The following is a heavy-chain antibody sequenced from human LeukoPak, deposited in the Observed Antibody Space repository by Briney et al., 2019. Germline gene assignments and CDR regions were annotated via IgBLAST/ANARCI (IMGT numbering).Heavy chain of an antibody. J-gene: IGHJ4*02. CDR1: GGSISSYY. V-gene: IGHV4-59*01. Sequence: PSETLSLTCTVSGGSISSYYWSWIRQPPGKGLEWIGYIYYSGSTNYNPSLKSRVTISVDTSKNQFSLKLSSVTAADTAVYYCARDLDGYSPYYFGYWGQGTLVTVSS. CDR2: IYYSGST. D-gene: IGHD3-22*01. CDR3: ARDLDGYSPYYFGY.